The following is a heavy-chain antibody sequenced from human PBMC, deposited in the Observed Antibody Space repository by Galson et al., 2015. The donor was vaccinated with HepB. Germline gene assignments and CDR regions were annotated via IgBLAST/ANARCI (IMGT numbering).Heavy chain of an antibody. J-gene: IGHJ4*02. V-gene: IGHV3-23*01. CDR1: GFSFSNYA. CDR2: IRRSGDVT. Sequence: SLRLSCAASGFSFSNYAMSWVRQAPGKGLEWASGIRRSGDVTYYADSVKGRFTISRDNSKNTLYLQMNSLKAEDTAVYYCATSNHYGSGSYWFFDYWGQGTLVTVSS. D-gene: IGHD3-10*01. CDR3: ATSNHYGSGSYWFFDY.